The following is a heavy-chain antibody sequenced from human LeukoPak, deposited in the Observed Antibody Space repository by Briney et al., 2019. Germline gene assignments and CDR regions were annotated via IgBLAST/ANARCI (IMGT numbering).Heavy chain of an antibody. CDR1: GGSFSGYY. Sequence: PSETLSLTCAVYGGSFSGYYWSWIRQPPGKGLEWIGEINHSGSTNYNPSLKSRVTISVDTSKNQFSLKLSSVTAADTAVYYCARDILGAVVGYYYYYMDVWGKGTTVTISS. D-gene: IGHD1-26*01. CDR2: INHSGST. V-gene: IGHV4-34*01. J-gene: IGHJ6*03. CDR3: ARDILGAVVGYYYYYMDV.